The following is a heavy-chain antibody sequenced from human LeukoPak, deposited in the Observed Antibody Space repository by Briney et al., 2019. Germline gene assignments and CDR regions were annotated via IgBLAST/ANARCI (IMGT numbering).Heavy chain of an antibody. J-gene: IGHJ4*02. CDR2: ISSSSTYV. D-gene: IGHD1/OR15-1a*01. CDR1: GFTFSGYA. Sequence: PGGSLRLSCAASGFTFSGYAMSWVRQAPGRGLEWVSSISSSSTYVYYGDSVKGRFTISRDNAKDPLYLQMNSLRAEDTALYYCARENWYKFDYWGQGTLVTVSS. V-gene: IGHV3-21*01. CDR3: ARENWYKFDY.